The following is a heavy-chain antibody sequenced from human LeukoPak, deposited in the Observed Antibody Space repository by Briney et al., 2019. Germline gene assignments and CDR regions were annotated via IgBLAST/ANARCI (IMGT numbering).Heavy chain of an antibody. Sequence: SETLSLTCTVSGGSISSYYWSWIRQPAGKGLECIGYIHYTGSTNYNPSLKSRVTISVETSKNQFSLKLKSVTAADTAVYYCARGGYYGSGNDFRFDPWGQGTLVTVSS. V-gene: IGHV4-59*01. CDR2: IHYTGST. CDR3: ARGGYYGSGNDFRFDP. J-gene: IGHJ5*02. D-gene: IGHD3-10*01. CDR1: GGSISSYY.